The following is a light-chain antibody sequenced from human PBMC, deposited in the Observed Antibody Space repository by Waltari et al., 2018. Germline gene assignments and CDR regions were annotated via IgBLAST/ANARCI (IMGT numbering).Light chain of an antibody. CDR3: QQYSSYPYA. V-gene: IGKV1-5*03. CDR1: QSINNW. J-gene: IGKJ2*01. Sequence: DIQITQSPSTLSASVGERATITCRATQSINNWLAWYHQKQEKAPDLLTFQLSSLETGVPSKFSGRGSGTEFTLTIFSLQPDDFAIYYCQQYSSYPYAFGQGTKLEIK. CDR2: QLS.